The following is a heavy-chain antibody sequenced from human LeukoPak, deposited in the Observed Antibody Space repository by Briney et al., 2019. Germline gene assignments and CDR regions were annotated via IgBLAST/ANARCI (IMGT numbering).Heavy chain of an antibody. CDR1: GYTFTGYY. V-gene: IGHV1-2*02. J-gene: IGHJ4*02. Sequence: ASVKVSCNASGYTFTGYYMHWVRQAPGQRLEWMGWINPNSGGTNYAQKFQGRVTMTRDTSISTAYMELSRLRSDDTAVYYCAIPGYCTNGVCYSHLNFDYWGQGTLVTVSS. CDR3: AIPGYCTNGVCYSHLNFDY. CDR2: INPNSGGT. D-gene: IGHD2-8*01.